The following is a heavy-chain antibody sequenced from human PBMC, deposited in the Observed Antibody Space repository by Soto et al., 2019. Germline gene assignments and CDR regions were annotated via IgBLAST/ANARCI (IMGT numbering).Heavy chain of an antibody. J-gene: IGHJ5*02. V-gene: IGHV3-11*06. CDR3: AIRSIVVRANFDP. D-gene: IGHD6-6*01. Sequence: PGGSLRLSCAASGFSFSDYYMSWLRQAPGKRLEWVSYISSTATYTNYADSVKGRFTISRDNAKNSLYLEMNSLRVEDTAVYYCAIRSIVVRANFDPWGQGPLVTVFS. CDR1: GFSFSDYY. CDR2: ISSTATYT.